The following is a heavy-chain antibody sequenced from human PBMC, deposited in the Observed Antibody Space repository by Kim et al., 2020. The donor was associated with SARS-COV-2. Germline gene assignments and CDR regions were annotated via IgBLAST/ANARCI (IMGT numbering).Heavy chain of an antibody. V-gene: IGHV3-33*01. CDR1: GFTFSSYG. D-gene: IGHD2-15*01. CDR2: IWYDGSNK. CDR3: ARENGPRGYCSGGSCTPDY. J-gene: IGHJ4*02. Sequence: GGSLRLSCAASGFTFSSYGMHWVRQAPGKGLEWVAVIWYDGSNKYYADSVKGRFTISRDNSKNTLYLQMNSLRAEDTAVYYCARENGPRGYCSGGSCTPDYWGQGTLVTVSS.